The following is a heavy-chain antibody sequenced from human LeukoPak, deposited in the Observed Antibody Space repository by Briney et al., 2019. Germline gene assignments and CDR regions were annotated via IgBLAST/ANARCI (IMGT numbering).Heavy chain of an antibody. D-gene: IGHD1-26*01. J-gene: IGHJ4*02. CDR3: ARTTEVGAIFDY. Sequence: PGGSLRLSCAASGFTFSSYDMHWVRQATGKGLEWVSAIGTAGDTYYPGSVKGRFTISRENAKNSLYLQMNCLRAGDTAVYYCARTTEVGAIFDYWGQGTLVTVSS. CDR2: IGTAGDT. CDR1: GFTFSSYD. V-gene: IGHV3-13*01.